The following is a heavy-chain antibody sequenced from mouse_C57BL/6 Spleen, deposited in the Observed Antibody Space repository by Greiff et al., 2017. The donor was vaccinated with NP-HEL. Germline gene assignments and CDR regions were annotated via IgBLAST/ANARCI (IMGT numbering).Heavy chain of an antibody. Sequence: EVQLVESGGGLVKPGGSLKLSCAASGFTFSSYAMSWVRQTPEKRLEWVATISDGGSYTYYPDNVKGRFTISRDNAKNNLYLQMSHLKSEDTAMYYCARDVEDLTGTDYFDYWGQGTTLTVSS. V-gene: IGHV5-4*01. D-gene: IGHD4-1*01. CDR1: GFTFSSYA. CDR2: ISDGGSYT. CDR3: ARDVEDLTGTDYFDY. J-gene: IGHJ2*01.